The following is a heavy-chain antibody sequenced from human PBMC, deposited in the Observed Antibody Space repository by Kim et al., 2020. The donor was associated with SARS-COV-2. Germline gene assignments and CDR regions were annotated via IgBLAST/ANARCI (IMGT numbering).Heavy chain of an antibody. Sequence: GGSLRLSCAASGFTFSSYGMHWVRQAPGKGLEWVAVISYDGSNKYYADSVKGRFTISRDNSKNTLYLQMNSLRAEDTAVYYCAKDSDFWSGYPESNWFDP. CDR1: GFTFSSYG. J-gene: IGHJ5*02. V-gene: IGHV3-30*18. D-gene: IGHD3-3*01. CDR3: AKDSDFWSGYPESNWFDP. CDR2: ISYDGSNK.